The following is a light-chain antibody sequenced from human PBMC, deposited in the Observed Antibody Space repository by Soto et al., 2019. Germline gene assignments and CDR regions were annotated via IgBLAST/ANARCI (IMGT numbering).Light chain of an antibody. CDR3: CSYVGSSTFVI. Sequence: QSALTQPRSVSGSPGQSVTISCTGTSSDVGGYNYVSWYQQHPGKAPKLMIYDVSKRPSGVPDRFSGSKSGNTASLTISGLQAEDEADYYCCSYVGSSTFVIFGGGTKVTVL. J-gene: IGLJ2*01. CDR2: DVS. CDR1: SSDVGGYNY. V-gene: IGLV2-11*01.